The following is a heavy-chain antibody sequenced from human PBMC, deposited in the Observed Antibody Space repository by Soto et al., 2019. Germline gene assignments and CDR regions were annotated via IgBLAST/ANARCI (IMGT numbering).Heavy chain of an antibody. CDR3: AREKYYYDSSGYYRTNAAFDI. CDR1: GFTFSRYW. J-gene: IGHJ3*02. D-gene: IGHD3-22*01. V-gene: IGHV3-7*05. Sequence: EVQLVESGGGLVQPGGSLRLSCAASGFTFSRYWMSWVRQAPGKGLEWVGNIKQDGSDKYYVESVKGRFTISRENTKNSMYLKMNSLRAEDTAVNYCAREKYYYDSSGYYRTNAAFDIWGQGTMVTVSS. CDR2: IKQDGSDK.